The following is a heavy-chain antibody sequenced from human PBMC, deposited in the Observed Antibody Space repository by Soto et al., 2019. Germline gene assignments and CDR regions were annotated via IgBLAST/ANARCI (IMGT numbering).Heavy chain of an antibody. CDR2: INAGNGNT. V-gene: IGHV1-3*01. CDR1: GYTNSSYA. D-gene: IGHD3-22*01. Sequence: ASVKVSCKASGYTNSSYAIHWVRQATGQRLEWMGWINAGNGNTKYSQKFQGRVTITRDTSASTAYMELSSLRSEDTAVYYCARTYDSSGYYYWFDPWGQGTLVTAPQ. J-gene: IGHJ5*02. CDR3: ARTYDSSGYYYWFDP.